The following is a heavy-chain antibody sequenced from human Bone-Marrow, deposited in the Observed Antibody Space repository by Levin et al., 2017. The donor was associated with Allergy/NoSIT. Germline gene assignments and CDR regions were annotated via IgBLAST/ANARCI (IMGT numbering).Heavy chain of an antibody. V-gene: IGHV3-30*03. J-gene: IGHJ4*02. CDR2: ISSDGSKK. Sequence: GESLKISCTASGFSFDSYGMHWVRQAPGKGLEWVAAISSDGSKKYYSDSVKGRFTTSRDNFKNTLYLQMNSLRPEDTALYYCARDVGYCTGGSCYPDYWGPGNLVTGSS. CDR3: ARDVGYCTGGSCYPDY. D-gene: IGHD2-15*01. CDR1: GFSFDSYG.